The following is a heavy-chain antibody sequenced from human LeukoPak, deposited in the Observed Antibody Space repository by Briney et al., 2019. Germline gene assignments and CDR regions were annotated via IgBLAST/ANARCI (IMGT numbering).Heavy chain of an antibody. CDR2: IKEDGSEK. CDR3: ATAIGYCSTTSCENEWAQDH. D-gene: IGHD2-2*01. Sequence: GVSLRLSCAASGFTFSSYSMNCVRQAPGKRLEWVANIKEDGSEKYYVDSVKGRFTMSRDNAKNSLYLQMNTLRAEDTAVYYCATAIGYCSTTSCENEWAQDHWGQGTLVTVYS. CDR1: GFTFSSYS. V-gene: IGHV3-7*02. J-gene: IGHJ4*02.